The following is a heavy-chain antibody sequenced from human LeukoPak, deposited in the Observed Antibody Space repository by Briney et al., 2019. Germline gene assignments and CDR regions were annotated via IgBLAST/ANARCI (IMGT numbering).Heavy chain of an antibody. J-gene: IGHJ4*02. V-gene: IGHV3-33*01. CDR1: GFTFSSYG. CDR3: ARGLRSSSSWPVFDY. D-gene: IGHD6-13*01. CDR2: IWYDGSNK. Sequence: GGSLRLSCAASGFTFSSYGMHWVRQAPGKGLEWVSVIWYDGSNKYYADSVKGRFTISRDNSRNTLYLQMNSLRAEDTAVYYCARGLRSSSSWPVFDYWGQGTLVTVSS.